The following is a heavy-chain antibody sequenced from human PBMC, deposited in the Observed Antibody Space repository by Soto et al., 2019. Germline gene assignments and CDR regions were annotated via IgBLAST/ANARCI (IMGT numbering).Heavy chain of an antibody. V-gene: IGHV3-11*01. CDR2: ISSSGGTI. D-gene: IGHD5-18*01. CDR1: GFTFIDDY. Sequence: PGGSLRLSCGASGFTFIDDYMSWIRQAPGKGLEWVSYISSSGGTIYYADSVKGRFTISRDNAKNSLFLQMNSLRADDTAVYYCARASSPRDPWLDYWGQGTLVTVSS. CDR3: ARASSPRDPWLDY. J-gene: IGHJ4*02.